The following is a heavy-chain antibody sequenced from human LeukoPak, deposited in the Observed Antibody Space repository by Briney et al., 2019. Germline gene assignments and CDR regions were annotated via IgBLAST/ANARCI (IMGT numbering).Heavy chain of an antibody. CDR3: ARAKDYYGSGSYYGPYYYYGMDV. J-gene: IGHJ6*02. Sequence: SQTLSLTCAISGDSVSSSSAAWNWIRQSPSRGLEWLGRTYYRSKWYNDYAVSVKSRITINPDTSKNQFSLQLNSVTPEDTAVYYCARAKDYYGSGSYYGPYYYYGMDVWGQGTTVTASS. CDR2: TYYRSKWYN. CDR1: GDSVSSSSAA. V-gene: IGHV6-1*01. D-gene: IGHD3-10*01.